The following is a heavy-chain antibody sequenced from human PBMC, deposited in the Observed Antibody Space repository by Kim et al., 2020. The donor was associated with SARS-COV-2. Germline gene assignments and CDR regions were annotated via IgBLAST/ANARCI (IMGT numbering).Heavy chain of an antibody. D-gene: IGHD2-15*01. J-gene: IGHJ4*02. Sequence: YISYADSMKGRFTISRDNAKNSLFLQMNSLRAEDTAVYYCARVRIGYLDYWGQGTLVTVSS. CDR3: ARVRIGYLDY. V-gene: IGHV3-21*01. CDR2: YI.